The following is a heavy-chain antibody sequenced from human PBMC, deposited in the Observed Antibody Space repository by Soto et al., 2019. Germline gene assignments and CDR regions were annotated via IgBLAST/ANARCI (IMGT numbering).Heavy chain of an antibody. CDR2: ISGSGGTT. D-gene: IGHD2-2*01. Sequence: EVQLLESGGGLVQPGGSLRLSCAASGFTFRNYAMSWARQAPGKGLEWVSAISGSGGTTHYADSVKGRFTISRDNSKNTLYLQMNSLRVEDTAVYYCAKDRSNTSCYAFDYWGQGSLVTVSS. CDR1: GFTFRNYA. CDR3: AKDRSNTSCYAFDY. J-gene: IGHJ4*02. V-gene: IGHV3-23*01.